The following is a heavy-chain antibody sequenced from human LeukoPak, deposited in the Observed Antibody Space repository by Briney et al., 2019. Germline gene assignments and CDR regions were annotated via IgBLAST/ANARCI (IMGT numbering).Heavy chain of an antibody. CDR1: GFTFNDHA. Sequence: PGGSLRLSCAASGFTFNDHAMSWVRQAPGKGLEWVSTISGSGGRTYYTDSVKGRFTISRDSSENTLYLQMNSLRGEDTAVYYCAKHQQVYGDSLMDVWGQGTTVTVSS. V-gene: IGHV3-23*01. J-gene: IGHJ6*02. CDR3: AKHQQVYGDSLMDV. D-gene: IGHD4-17*01. CDR2: ISGSGGRT.